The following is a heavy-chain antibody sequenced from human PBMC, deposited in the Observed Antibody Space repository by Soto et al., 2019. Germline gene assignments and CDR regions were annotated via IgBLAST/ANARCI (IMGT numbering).Heavy chain of an antibody. V-gene: IGHV1-18*01. J-gene: IGHJ6*02. Sequence: QVPLVQSGAEVKKPGASVTVSCTTSGYTFSNYGINWVRQAPGQGLEWMGWISGYNGNTNYAQTVQGRVTMTTDTSTGTVYMELRSLKSDDTAIYYGSRFIMVGGWFDPNYYHGMDVWGQGTTVTVSS. CDR2: ISGYNGNT. CDR1: GYTFSNYG. D-gene: IGHD6-19*01. CDR3: SRFIMVGGWFDPNYYHGMDV.